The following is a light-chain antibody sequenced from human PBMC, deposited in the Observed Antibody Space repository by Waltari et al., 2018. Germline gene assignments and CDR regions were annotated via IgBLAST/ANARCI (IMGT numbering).Light chain of an antibody. CDR3: QESYSTLSFT. Sequence: DIQMTQSPSSLSESVGDRVSITCRASQSIGDSLNWYQQRPGKAPNLLIYAASSLPSGVPSRFSGSRSGTDFTLTISSLQPEDFATYYCQESYSTLSFTFGPGTKVDVK. V-gene: IGKV1-39*01. CDR2: AAS. J-gene: IGKJ3*01. CDR1: QSIGDS.